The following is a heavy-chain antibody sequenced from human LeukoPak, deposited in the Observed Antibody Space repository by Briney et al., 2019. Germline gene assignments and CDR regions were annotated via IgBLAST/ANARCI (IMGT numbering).Heavy chain of an antibody. CDR3: ARVLVGATYYYYGMDV. V-gene: IGHV4-59*01. CDR1: GGSISSYY. Sequence: SETLSLTCTVSGGSISSYYWSWIRQPPGKGLEWIGYIYYSGSTNYNPSLKSRVTISVDTSKNQFSLKLSSVTAADTAVYYCARVLVGATYYYYGMDVWGQGTTVTVSS. D-gene: IGHD1-26*01. J-gene: IGHJ6*02. CDR2: IYYSGST.